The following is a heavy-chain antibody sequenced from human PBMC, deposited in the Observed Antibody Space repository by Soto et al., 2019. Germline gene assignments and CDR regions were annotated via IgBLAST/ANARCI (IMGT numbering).Heavy chain of an antibody. D-gene: IGHD1-20*01. CDR3: AFFFQAEDGIRDTVPVSAFLLNRSSDL. Sequence: PGKGLEWVSAVSGSGGSTYYADSVKGRFTISRDNSKNTLYLQMNSLRAEDTAVYYCAFFFQAEDGIRDTVPVSAFLLNRSSDL. J-gene: IGHJ2*01. V-gene: IGHV3-23*01. CDR2: VSGSGGST.